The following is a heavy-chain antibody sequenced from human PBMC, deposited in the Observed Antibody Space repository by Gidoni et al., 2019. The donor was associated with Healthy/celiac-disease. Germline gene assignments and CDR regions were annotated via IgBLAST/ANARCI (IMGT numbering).Heavy chain of an antibody. CDR1: GFTFGDYA. V-gene: IGHV3-49*05. J-gene: IGHJ1*01. Sequence: EVQLVESGGGLVKPGRSLRLSCTASGFTFGDYAMSWFRQAPGKGLEWVGFIRSKAYGGTTEYAASVKGRFTISRDDSKSIAYLQMNSLKTEDTAVYYCTRFGIAAAGSPFQHWGQGTLVTVSS. D-gene: IGHD6-13*01. CDR3: TRFGIAAAGSPFQH. CDR2: IRSKAYGGTT.